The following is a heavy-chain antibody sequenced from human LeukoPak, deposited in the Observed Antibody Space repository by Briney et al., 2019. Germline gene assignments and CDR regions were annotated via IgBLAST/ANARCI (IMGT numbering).Heavy chain of an antibody. CDR2: INPSGGST. CDR3: ARLSRPYYDSSGKAY. CDR1: GYTFTSYY. Sequence: GASVEVSCKASGYTFTSYYMHWVRQAPGQGLEWMGIINPSGGSTSYAQKFQGRVTMTRDTSTSTVYMELSSLRSEDTAVYYCARLSRPYYDSSGKAYWGQGTLVTVSS. D-gene: IGHD3-22*01. V-gene: IGHV1-46*01. J-gene: IGHJ4*02.